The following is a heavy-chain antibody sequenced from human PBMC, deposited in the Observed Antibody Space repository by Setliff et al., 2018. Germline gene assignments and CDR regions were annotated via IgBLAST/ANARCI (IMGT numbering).Heavy chain of an antibody. J-gene: IGHJ4*02. D-gene: IGHD3-10*01. V-gene: IGHV1-3*01. Sequence: GSLRLSCAASGFTFSSYAMHWVRQAPGQRLEWMGWNNVGNANTAYSQNFQGRVTITRDTSASTAYMELSSLRSEDTAVYYCASILIRGVPDYGGQGPLVTVAS. CDR3: ASILIRGVPDY. CDR2: NNVGNANT. CDR1: GFTFSSYA.